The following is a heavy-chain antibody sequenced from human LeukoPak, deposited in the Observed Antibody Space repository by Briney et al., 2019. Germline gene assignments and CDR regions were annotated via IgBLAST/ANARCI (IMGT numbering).Heavy chain of an antibody. CDR2: INPNSGGT. V-gene: IGHV1-2*02. CDR1: GYTFTDYY. D-gene: IGHD3-3*01. CDR3: ARGYYDFWSGYLNWFDP. Sequence: ASVKVSCKASGYTFTDYYMHWLRQAPGQGLQWMGWINPNSGGTNYAQKFQGRVTMTRDTSISTAYMELSRLRSDDTAVYYCARGYYDFWSGYLNWFDPWGQGTLVTVSS. J-gene: IGHJ5*02.